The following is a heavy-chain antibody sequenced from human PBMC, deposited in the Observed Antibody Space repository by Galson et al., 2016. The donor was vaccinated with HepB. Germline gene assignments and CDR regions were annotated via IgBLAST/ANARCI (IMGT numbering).Heavy chain of an antibody. CDR3: ARHYYDSGRHYFDP. CDR2: IYYSGST. CDR1: GGSITSYNYY. J-gene: IGHJ5*02. V-gene: IGHV4-39*02. Sequence: ETLSLTCTVSGGSITSYNYYWGWIRQPPGEGLEWIGSIYYSGSTYYNASLKRRLTMSVDTSRSDFSLKLSSVTAADTAVYYCARHYYDSGRHYFDPWGQGTRVTVPS. D-gene: IGHD3-10*01.